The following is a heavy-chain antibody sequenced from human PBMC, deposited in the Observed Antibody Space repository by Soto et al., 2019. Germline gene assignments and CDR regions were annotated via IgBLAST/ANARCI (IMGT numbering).Heavy chain of an antibody. CDR3: ARMATSGTLNWFDP. CDR1: GYAFSNND. Sequence: GASVKVSCKASGYAFSNNDIRWVRQGTEQGLEWMGWMNPNSGNGGYAQKFQGRVTMTRDTSTSTAYMELSSLTSDDTAIYYCARMATSGTLNWFDPGGQGTLVTVSS. J-gene: IGHJ5*02. V-gene: IGHV1-8*01. CDR2: MNPNSGNG.